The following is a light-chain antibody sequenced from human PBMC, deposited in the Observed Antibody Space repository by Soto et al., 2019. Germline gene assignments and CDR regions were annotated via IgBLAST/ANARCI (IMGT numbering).Light chain of an antibody. J-gene: IGKJ1*01. CDR3: QQYVSSPRT. CDR1: QTVYNGF. V-gene: IGKV3-20*01. Sequence: ENVLTQSPGTLSLSPGERATLSCRASQTVYNGFLAWYQQKPGQAPRLLIYGASSRATGIPDRFSGSGSGTDFTLTISNLEPEDFAVYYCQQYVSSPRTFGQGTKVDIK. CDR2: GAS.